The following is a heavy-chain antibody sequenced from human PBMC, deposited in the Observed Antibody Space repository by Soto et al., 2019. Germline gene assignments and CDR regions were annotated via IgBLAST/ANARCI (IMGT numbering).Heavy chain of an antibody. D-gene: IGHD6-19*01. Sequence: ASVKVSCKASGYTFTRYYIHWLRQAPGQGLEWMGIINPSGGSTRYAQELQDRITLTGDTSTSTVYMELSNLRYEDTAFFYCAREASAVAGTNFDYWGQGTLVTLSS. CDR1: GYTFTRYY. V-gene: IGHV1-46*04. CDR2: INPSGGST. CDR3: AREASAVAGTNFDY. J-gene: IGHJ4*02.